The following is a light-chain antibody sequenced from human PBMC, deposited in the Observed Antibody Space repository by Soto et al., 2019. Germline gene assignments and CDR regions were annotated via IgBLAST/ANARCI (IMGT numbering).Light chain of an antibody. CDR2: GAS. V-gene: IGKV3-20*01. J-gene: IGKJ2*01. Sequence: ETVLTQSPGTLSLSPGARATLSCRASQSVSSNYLAWYQQKTGQAPRLLIYGASSRATGIPDRFSGSGSGTDFALTISRLEPEDFAMYYCQQYGSSPYTFGQGTKLEIK. CDR3: QQYGSSPYT. CDR1: QSVSSNY.